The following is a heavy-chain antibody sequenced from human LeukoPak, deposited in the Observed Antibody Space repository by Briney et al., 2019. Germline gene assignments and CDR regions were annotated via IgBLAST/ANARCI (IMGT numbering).Heavy chain of an antibody. J-gene: IGHJ4*02. CDR2: ISWDGDST. Sequence: GGSLRLSCAASGFTFDDYAMHWVRQAPGKGLECVSFISWDGDSTYYSDSVKGRFTISRDNNKNSLYLQMNSLRTEDTALYYCATAPYDSIGIFDYWGKGTLVTVSS. V-gene: IGHV3-43D*03. CDR3: ATAPYDSIGIFDY. D-gene: IGHD3-22*01. CDR1: GFTFDDYA.